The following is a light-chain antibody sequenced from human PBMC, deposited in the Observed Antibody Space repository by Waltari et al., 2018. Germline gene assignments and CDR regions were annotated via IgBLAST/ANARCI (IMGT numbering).Light chain of an antibody. CDR3: QQRSSWPT. CDR2: DAS. Sequence: EIVLTKSPATLSLSPGERSTLPCRASQSVSSHLAWYQQKLGQAPRLLIYDASNRATGIPARFSGSGSGTDFTLTISSLEVDDFAVYYGQQRSSWPTFGGGTKVEIK. J-gene: IGKJ4*01. V-gene: IGKV3-11*01. CDR1: QSVSSH.